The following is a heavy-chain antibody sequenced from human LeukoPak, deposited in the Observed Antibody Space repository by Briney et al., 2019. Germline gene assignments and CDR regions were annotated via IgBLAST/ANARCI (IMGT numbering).Heavy chain of an antibody. CDR3: AREGYCSGSTCPDY. V-gene: IGHV3-11*04. D-gene: IGHD2-15*01. CDR2: ISISSSTI. J-gene: IGHJ4*02. Sequence: PGGSLRLSCAASGFTFGDCYMSWIRQAPGKGLEWVSYISISSSTIYYADSVKGRFTISRDNAKNSLYLQMNSLRAEDTAVYYRAREGYCSGSTCPDYWGQGTLVTVSS. CDR1: GFTFGDCY.